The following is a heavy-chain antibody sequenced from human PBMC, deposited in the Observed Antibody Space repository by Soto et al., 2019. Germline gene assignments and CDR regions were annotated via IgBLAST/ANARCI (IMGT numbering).Heavy chain of an antibody. J-gene: IGHJ4*02. CDR3: AREVQVYTPVFAH. V-gene: IGHV1-69*01. CDR2: IAPMFGKA. Sequence: QVQLVQSGAEVKRPGSSVKVACKASGGTFSNYAINWVRQAPGHGLEWMGDIAPMFGKANYAQKFQGRVTITADESTSTAYMELSGLTSADTALYYCAREVQVYTPVFAHWGQGTLVTVSS. CDR1: GGTFSNYA.